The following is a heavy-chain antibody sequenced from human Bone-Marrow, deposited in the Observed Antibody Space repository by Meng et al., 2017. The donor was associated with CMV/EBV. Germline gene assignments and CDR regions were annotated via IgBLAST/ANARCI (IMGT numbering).Heavy chain of an antibody. CDR2: IYPGDSDT. CDR1: GYSFTNYW. V-gene: IGHV5-51*01. D-gene: IGHD1-26*01. Sequence: KVSCKGSGYSFTNYWIGWVRQMPGKGLEWMGIIYPGDSDTRYSPSFQGQVTISADKSINTAYLQWSSLQASDTAMYYCARQGGSYSGGYFDYWGQGTLVTVSS. CDR3: ARQGGSYSGGYFDY. J-gene: IGHJ4*02.